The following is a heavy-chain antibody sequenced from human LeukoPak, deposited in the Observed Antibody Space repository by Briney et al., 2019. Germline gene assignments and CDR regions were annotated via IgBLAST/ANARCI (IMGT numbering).Heavy chain of an antibody. J-gene: IGHJ3*02. V-gene: IGHV3-21*01. CDR2: ISSSSSYI. Sequence: GGSLRLSCAASGFTFSSYRMNWVREAPGKGLEWVSSISSSSSYIYYADLVKGRFTISRDNAKNSLYLQMNSLRAEDTAVYYCARDGASAGYYGFDIWGQGTMVTVS. CDR3: ARDGASAGYYGFDI. CDR1: GFTFSSYR. D-gene: IGHD3-22*01.